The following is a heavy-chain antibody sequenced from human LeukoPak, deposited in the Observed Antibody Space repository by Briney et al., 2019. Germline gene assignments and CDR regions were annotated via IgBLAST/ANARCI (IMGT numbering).Heavy chain of an antibody. V-gene: IGHV3-30*02. CDR1: GFTFSGYG. CDR2: IRNDGSNK. J-gene: IGHJ4*02. Sequence: GGSLRLSCAVSGFTFSGYGMHWVRQAPGKWLEWVAFIRNDGSNKYYPDSVKGRFTISRDNSKNTLYLKMNSLRAEDTAVYYCAKDQSSFCSRSSCYGLHYWGQGTLVTVSS. CDR3: AKDQSSFCSRSSCYGLHY. D-gene: IGHD2-2*01.